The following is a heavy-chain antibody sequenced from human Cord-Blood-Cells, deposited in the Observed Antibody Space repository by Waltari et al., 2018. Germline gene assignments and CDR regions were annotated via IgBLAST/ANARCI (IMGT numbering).Heavy chain of an antibody. J-gene: IGHJ3*02. CDR2: IYSGGST. V-gene: IGHV3-53*02. CDR3: ARGSNDAFDI. CDR1: GFTVSSHY. Sequence: EVQLVETGGGLIQPGGSLRLPCAALGFTVSSHYMSWVRQAPGKGLEWVSVIYSGGSTYYADSVKGRFTISRDNSKNTLYLQMNSLRAEDTAVYYCARGSNDAFDIWGQGTMVTVSS.